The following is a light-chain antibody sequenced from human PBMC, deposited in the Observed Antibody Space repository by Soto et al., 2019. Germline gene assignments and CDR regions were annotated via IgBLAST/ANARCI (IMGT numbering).Light chain of an antibody. CDR1: QSISAW. J-gene: IGKJ5*01. V-gene: IGKV1-5*01. CDR2: AAS. Sequence: DIQMTQSPSTLSASVGDSVSINCWASQSISAWLAWYQQKPGKAPKLLIYAASSLQSGVPSRFSGSGSGTDLTITISRLEPEDFEVYYCQQYGSSPITFGQGTRLEIK. CDR3: QQYGSSPIT.